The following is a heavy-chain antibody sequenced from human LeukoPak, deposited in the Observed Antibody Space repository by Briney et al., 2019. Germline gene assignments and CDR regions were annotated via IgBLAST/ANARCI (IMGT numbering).Heavy chain of an antibody. CDR3: ARIDTALDNDAFDI. J-gene: IGHJ3*02. CDR2: IYRGGST. CDR1: GFTVSSNY. Sequence: GGSLRLSCAASGFTVSSNYMSWVRQAPGKGXXXXXVIYRGGSTYYADSVKGRFTISRDNSKNTLYLQMNSLRAEDTAVYYCARIDTALDNDAFDIWGQGTMVTVSS. D-gene: IGHD5-18*01. V-gene: IGHV3-66*02.